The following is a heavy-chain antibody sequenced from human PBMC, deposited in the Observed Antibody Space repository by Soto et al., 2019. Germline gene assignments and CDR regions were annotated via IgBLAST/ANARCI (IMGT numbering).Heavy chain of an antibody. J-gene: IGHJ5*02. V-gene: IGHV3-21*01. D-gene: IGHD3-10*01. CDR1: GFTFSSYS. CDR2: ISSSSSYI. Sequence: EVQLVESGGGLVKPGGSLRLSCAASGFTFSSYSMNWVRQAPGQGLEWVSSISSSSSYIYYADSVKGRFTISRDNAKNSLYPQMHGLRAEGTAVDYCARALHYYGSGGFDPWGQGTLVTVSS. CDR3: ARALHYYGSGGFDP.